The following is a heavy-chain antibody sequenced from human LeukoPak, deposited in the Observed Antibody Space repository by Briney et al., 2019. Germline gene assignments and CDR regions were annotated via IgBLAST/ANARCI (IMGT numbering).Heavy chain of an antibody. CDR1: GYSFTTYW. J-gene: IGHJ4*02. CDR2: IYPGDSDT. V-gene: IGHV5-51*01. CDR3: ARRQGCSSTSCPPDS. D-gene: IGHD2-2*01. Sequence: GESLKISCRGSGYSFTTYWIGWVRQMPGKGLEWMGIIYPGDSDTRYSPSFQGQVTMSADKSINTAYLQWSSLKASDTAMYYCARRQGCSSTSCPPDSWGQGTLVTVAS.